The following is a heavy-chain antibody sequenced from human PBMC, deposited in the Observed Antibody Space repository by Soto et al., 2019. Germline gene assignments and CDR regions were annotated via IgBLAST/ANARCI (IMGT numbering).Heavy chain of an antibody. J-gene: IGHJ6*02. Sequence: SETLSLTCTVSGGSISSYYWSWIRQPPVKGLEWIGYIYYSGSTNYNPSLKSRVTISVDTSKNQFSLKLSSVTAADTAVYYCERERCSGGRCEYDYGMDVWSQGTTVTVSS. CDR3: ERERCSGGRCEYDYGMDV. CDR1: GGSISSYY. V-gene: IGHV4-59*01. CDR2: IYYSGST. D-gene: IGHD2-15*01.